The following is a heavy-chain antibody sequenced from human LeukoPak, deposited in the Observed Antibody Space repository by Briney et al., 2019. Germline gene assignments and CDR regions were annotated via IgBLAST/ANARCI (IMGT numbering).Heavy chain of an antibody. CDR1: GGSISTGGHS. CDR2: IYYSGST. V-gene: IGHV4-31*03. CDR3: ATYRAGDINWFDP. J-gene: IGHJ5*02. D-gene: IGHD2-15*01. Sequence: SQTLSLTCTVSGGSISTGGHSWSWIRQYPGKGLEWIGYIYYSGSTHYNPSLKSRVGILVDTSKNQFSLKLTSVTAADTAVYYCATYRAGDINWFDPWGQGILVTVSS.